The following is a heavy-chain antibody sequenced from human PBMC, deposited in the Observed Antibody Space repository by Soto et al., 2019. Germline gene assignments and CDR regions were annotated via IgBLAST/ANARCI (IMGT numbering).Heavy chain of an antibody. CDR3: TTDPHYNSGGLAY. Sequence: GGSLRLSCAGSGYSFGNAWMNWVRQTPGNGLEWVGLIRLTADGGAVDYAAPVKGRFTISRDDSRNTLFLQMNSLKSDDTAVYYCTTDPHYNSGGLAYWGQGALVTVSS. V-gene: IGHV3-15*07. D-gene: IGHD3-22*01. CDR2: IRLTADGGAV. CDR1: GYSFGNAW. J-gene: IGHJ4*02.